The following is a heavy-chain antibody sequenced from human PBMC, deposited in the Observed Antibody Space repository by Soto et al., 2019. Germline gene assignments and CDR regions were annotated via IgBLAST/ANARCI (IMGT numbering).Heavy chain of an antibody. Sequence: QVQLVESGGGVVQPGRSLRLSCAASGFTFSSYGMHWVRQAPGKGLEWVAGIWYDGSNKYYADSVKGRFTISRDNSKNPLYLQMNSLRAEDTAVYYCARARGGYCSGGSCYTTYYYGMDVWGQGTTVTVSS. CDR1: GFTFSSYG. V-gene: IGHV3-33*01. D-gene: IGHD2-15*01. J-gene: IGHJ6*02. CDR2: IWYDGSNK. CDR3: ARARGGYCSGGSCYTTYYYGMDV.